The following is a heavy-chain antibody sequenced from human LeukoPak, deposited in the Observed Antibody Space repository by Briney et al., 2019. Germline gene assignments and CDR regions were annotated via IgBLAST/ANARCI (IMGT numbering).Heavy chain of an antibody. CDR2: IYYSGST. D-gene: IGHD3-10*01. CDR3: ARHVSGWYYGSGSSPNWFDP. CDR1: GGSISSSSYY. J-gene: IGHJ5*02. V-gene: IGHV4-39*01. Sequence: PSETLSLTCTVSGGSISSSSYYWGWIRQPPGKGLEWIGSIYYSGSTYYNLSLKSRVTISVDTSKNQFSLKLSSVTAADTAVYYCARHVSGWYYGSGSSPNWFDPWGQGTLVTVSS.